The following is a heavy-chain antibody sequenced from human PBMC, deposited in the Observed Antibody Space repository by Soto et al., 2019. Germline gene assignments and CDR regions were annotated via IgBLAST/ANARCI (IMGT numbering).Heavy chain of an antibody. J-gene: IGHJ6*02. D-gene: IGHD2-15*01. Sequence: GASVKVSCKASGVTFSNYALSWVRQAPGQGLEWMGGIIPIFGTANYAQKFQGRVTITADESTSTAYMELSSLNSEDTAVYYCARASQTPRFNYYYYGLDVWGQGTTATVSS. CDR1: GVTFSNYA. V-gene: IGHV1-69*13. CDR3: ARASQTPRFNYYYYGLDV. CDR2: IIPIFGTA.